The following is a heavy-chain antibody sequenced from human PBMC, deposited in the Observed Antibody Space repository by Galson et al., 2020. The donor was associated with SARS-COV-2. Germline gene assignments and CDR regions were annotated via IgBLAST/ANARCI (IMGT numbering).Heavy chain of an antibody. D-gene: IGHD3-10*01. CDR1: GVTFSSYA. CDR2: IIPIYRTT. Sequence: SVKVSCKASGVTFSSYAFTWVRQAPGQGLEWVAGIIPIYRTTHYAQKFQGRVTITADESTGTAYMELSSLRSDDTAVYYCARGPSTYEYDARNYKAYFFFSYMDVWGKGTTVTVSS. V-gene: IGHV1-69*13. CDR3: ARGPSTYEYDARNYKAYFFFSYMDV. J-gene: IGHJ6*03.